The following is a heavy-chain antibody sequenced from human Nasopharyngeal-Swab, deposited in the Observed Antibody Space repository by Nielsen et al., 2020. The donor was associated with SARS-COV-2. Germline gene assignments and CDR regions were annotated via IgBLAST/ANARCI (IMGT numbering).Heavy chain of an antibody. CDR3: ARLVGATDYYYGMDV. D-gene: IGHD1-26*01. Sequence: SETLSLTCTVSGGSVSSGSYYWSWIRQPPGKGLEWIGYIYYSGSTNYNPSLKSRVTISVDTSKNQSSLKLSSVTAADTAVYYCARLVGATDYYYGMDVWGQGTTVTVSS. V-gene: IGHV4-61*01. CDR2: IYYSGST. J-gene: IGHJ6*02. CDR1: GGSVSSGSYY.